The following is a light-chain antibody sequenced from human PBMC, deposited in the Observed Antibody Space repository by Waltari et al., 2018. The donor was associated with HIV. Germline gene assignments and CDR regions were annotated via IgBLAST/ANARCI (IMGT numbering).Light chain of an antibody. CDR3: SSYTSRVTYV. Sequence: QSALTQPASVSGSPGQSITLSCTGTSNDVGGSNYVSWHQPHPGEAPKLIIHDVSDRPSGISNRFSGSKSGNTASLTISGLQTEDEADYYCSSYTSRVTYVFGTGTRVTVL. CDR2: DVS. J-gene: IGLJ1*01. CDR1: SNDVGGSNY. V-gene: IGLV2-14*03.